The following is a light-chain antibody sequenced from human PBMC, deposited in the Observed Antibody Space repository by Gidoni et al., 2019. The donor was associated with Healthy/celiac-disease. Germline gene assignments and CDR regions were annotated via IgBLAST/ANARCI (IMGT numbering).Light chain of an antibody. Sequence: EIVMTQSPATLSVSPGERATLSCRASQSVSSNLAWYQQKPGQAPRLLIYAASTRATGIPARFSGSGSGTEFTLTISSLQSEDFAVYSCQQYNNWPYTFGPGTKLEIK. CDR2: AAS. CDR3: QQYNNWPYT. CDR1: QSVSSN. V-gene: IGKV3-15*01. J-gene: IGKJ2*01.